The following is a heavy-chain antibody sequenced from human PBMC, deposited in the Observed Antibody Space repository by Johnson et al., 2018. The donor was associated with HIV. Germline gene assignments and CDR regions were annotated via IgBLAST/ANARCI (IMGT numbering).Heavy chain of an antibody. J-gene: IGHJ3*02. CDR3: AGAFGELLLAFDI. V-gene: IGHV3-11*04. CDR1: GFTFSDYY. D-gene: IGHD1-26*01. CDR2: ISWNSGSI. Sequence: QVQLVESGGGLVKPGGSLRLSCAASGFTFSDYYMSWIRQAPGKGLEWVSGISWNSGSIGYADSVKGRFTISRANAKNSLYLQMNSLRAEDTAVYYCAGAFGELLLAFDIWGQGTMVTVSS.